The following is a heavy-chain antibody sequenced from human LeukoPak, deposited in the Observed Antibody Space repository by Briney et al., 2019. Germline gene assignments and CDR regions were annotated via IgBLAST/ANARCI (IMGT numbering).Heavy chain of an antibody. J-gene: IGHJ3*02. CDR1: GYSISSGYY. CDR2: IYHSGST. V-gene: IGHV4-38-2*02. CDR3: ARVVWFGESHDAFDI. D-gene: IGHD3-10*01. Sequence: SETLSLTCTVSGYSISSGYYWGWIRQPPGKGLEWIGSIYHSGSTYYNPSLKSRVTISVDTSKNQFSLKLSSVTAADTAVYYCARVVWFGESHDAFDIWGQGTMVTVSS.